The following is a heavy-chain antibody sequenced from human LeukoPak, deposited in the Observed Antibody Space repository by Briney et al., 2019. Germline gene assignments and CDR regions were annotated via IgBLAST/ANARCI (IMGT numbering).Heavy chain of an antibody. Sequence: GASVKVSCKASGYTFTSYDINWVRQATGQGLEWMAWMNPNSGNTGYAQKFQGRVTMTRNTSISTAYMELSSLRSEDTAVYYCAGGATVTHGGAFDIWGQGTMVTVSS. V-gene: IGHV1-8*01. CDR1: GYTFTSYD. CDR2: MNPNSGNT. J-gene: IGHJ3*02. CDR3: AGGATVTHGGAFDI. D-gene: IGHD4-17*01.